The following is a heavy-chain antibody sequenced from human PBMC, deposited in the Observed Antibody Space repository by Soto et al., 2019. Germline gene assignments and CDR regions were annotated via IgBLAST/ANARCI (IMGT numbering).Heavy chain of an antibody. CDR1: GGTFSSYA. D-gene: IGHD6-13*01. CDR3: AASSSWGTFDY. J-gene: IGHJ4*02. CDR2: IIPIFGTA. Sequence: GASVKVSCKASGGTFSSYAIGWVRQAPGQGLEWMGGIIPIFGTANYAQKFQGRVTITADESTSTAYMELSSLRSEDTAVYYCAASSSWGTFDYWGQGTQVTVSS. V-gene: IGHV1-69*13.